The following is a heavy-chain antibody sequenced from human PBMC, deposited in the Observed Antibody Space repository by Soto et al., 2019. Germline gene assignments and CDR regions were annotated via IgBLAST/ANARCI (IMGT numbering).Heavy chain of an antibody. V-gene: IGHV5-10-1*01. D-gene: IGHD3-10*01. CDR3: ARLRGEDADF. Sequence: PGESLKISCKGSGYSFTSYWISWVRQMPGKGLEWMGRIDPHDSYTTYSPSFQGHVSISADNSIRTAYLQWGSLKASDSAMYYCARLRGEDADFWGQGTLVTVSS. CDR1: GYSFTSYW. J-gene: IGHJ4*02. CDR2: IDPHDSYT.